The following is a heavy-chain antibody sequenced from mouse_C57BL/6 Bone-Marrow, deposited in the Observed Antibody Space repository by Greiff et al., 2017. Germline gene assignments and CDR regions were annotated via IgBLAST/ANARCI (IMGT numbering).Heavy chain of an antibody. CDR2: FYPGSGSI. Sequence: QVQLKQSGAELVKPGASVKLSCKASGYTFTEYTIHWVKQRSGRGLEWIGWFYPGSGSIKYNEKFKDNGTLIADKSSSTVYMELSRLTSEDSAVYFWARHDATYDGARTWFAYWGQGTLVTVSA. CDR3: ARHDATYDGARTWFAY. J-gene: IGHJ3*01. CDR1: GYTFTEYT. D-gene: IGHD2-12*01. V-gene: IGHV1-62-2*01.